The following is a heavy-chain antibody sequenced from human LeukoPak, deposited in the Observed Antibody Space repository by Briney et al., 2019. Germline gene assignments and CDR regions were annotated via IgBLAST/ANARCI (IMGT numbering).Heavy chain of an antibody. D-gene: IGHD5-18*01. CDR1: GYSISSGYY. J-gene: IGHJ4*02. V-gene: IGHV3-23*01. CDR3: AKDPEDTAMAGSY. CDR2: ISGSGGST. Sequence: PSETLSLTCAVSGYSISSGYYWGWIRQPPGKGLEWVSAISGSGGSTYYADSVKGRFTISRDNSKNTLYLQMNSLRAEDTAVYYCAKDPEDTAMAGSYWGQGTLVTVSS.